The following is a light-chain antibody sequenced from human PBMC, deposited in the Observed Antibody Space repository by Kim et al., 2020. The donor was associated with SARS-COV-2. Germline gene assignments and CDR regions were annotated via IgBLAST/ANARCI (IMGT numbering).Light chain of an antibody. CDR3: AAWDDSLNGVV. CDR2: TKN. CDR1: NSNIGSNT. V-gene: IGLV1-44*01. J-gene: IGLJ2*01. Sequence: GQRVTISCSGSNSNIGSNTVNWYQQLPGTAPKLLIPTKNQRPSGVPGRFSASKSGTSASLAISGLQSEDEADYYCAAWDDSLNGVVFGGGTKLTVL.